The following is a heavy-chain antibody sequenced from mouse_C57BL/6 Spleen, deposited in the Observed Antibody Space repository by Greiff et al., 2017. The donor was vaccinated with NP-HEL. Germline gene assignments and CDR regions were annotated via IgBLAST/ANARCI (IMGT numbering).Heavy chain of an antibody. CDR2: IHPNSGST. D-gene: IGHD1-1*01. J-gene: IGHJ2*01. Sequence: VQLQQPGAELVKPGASVKLSCKASGYTFTSYWMHWVKQRPGQGLEWIGMIHPNSGSTNYNEKFKSKATLTVDKSSSTAYMQLSSLTSEDSAVYYCARWDYGSSYGYYFDYWGQGTTLTVSS. V-gene: IGHV1-64*01. CDR1: GYTFTSYW. CDR3: ARWDYGSSYGYYFDY.